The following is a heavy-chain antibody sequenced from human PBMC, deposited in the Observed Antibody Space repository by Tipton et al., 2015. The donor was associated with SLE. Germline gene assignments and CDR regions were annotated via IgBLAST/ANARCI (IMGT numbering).Heavy chain of an antibody. CDR1: GGSISNSGYY. Sequence: TLSLTCTVSGGSISNSGYYWGWIRQPPGKGLEWIGSIYHSGSTYYNPSLKSRVTISVDTSKNQFSLKLSSVTAADTAVYYCARAKVAANDAGIDYWGQGTLVTVSS. V-gene: IGHV4-39*07. CDR3: ARAKVAANDAGIDY. D-gene: IGHD2-15*01. CDR2: IYHSGST. J-gene: IGHJ4*02.